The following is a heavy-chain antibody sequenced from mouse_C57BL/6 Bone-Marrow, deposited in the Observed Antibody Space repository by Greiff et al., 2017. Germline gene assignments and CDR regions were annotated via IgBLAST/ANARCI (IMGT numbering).Heavy chain of an antibody. V-gene: IGHV5-6*01. Sequence: EVQLVESGGDLVKPGGSLKLSCAASGFTFSSYGMSWVRQTPDKRLEWVATISSGGSYTYYPDNVKGRFTISGDNAKNTLYLQMSSLKSEDTAMYYCARPQGYAMDYWGQGTSVTVSS. J-gene: IGHJ4*01. CDR3: ARPQGYAMDY. CDR1: GFTFSSYG. CDR2: ISSGGSYT.